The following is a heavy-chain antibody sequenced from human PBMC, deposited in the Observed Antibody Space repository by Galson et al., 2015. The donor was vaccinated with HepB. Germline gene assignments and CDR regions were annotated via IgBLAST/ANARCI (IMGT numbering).Heavy chain of an antibody. V-gene: IGHV3-23*01. D-gene: IGHD3-10*01. Sequence: SLRLSCAGSGFTFIAYAMTWVRQVPGKGLEWVSSINDTSGRTSYVESVRGRFTISRDNFKKTVYLHMGNLRAADSAVYYCAKSPTYYGSGDYDTPYYKYAMDVWGRGTTVTVSS. CDR3: AKSPTYYGSGDYDTPYYKYAMDV. CDR2: INDTSGRT. CDR1: GFTFIAYA. J-gene: IGHJ6*02.